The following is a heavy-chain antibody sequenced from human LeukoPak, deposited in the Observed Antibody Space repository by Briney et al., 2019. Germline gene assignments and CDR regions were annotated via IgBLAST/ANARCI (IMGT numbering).Heavy chain of an antibody. Sequence: KASETLSLTCTVSGGSISSYYWSWIRQPPGKGLEWIGYIYYSGSTNYNPSLKSRVTISVDTSKSQFSLKLSSVTAADTAVYYCARVGCSSTSCNWFDPWGQGTLVTVSS. D-gene: IGHD2-2*01. CDR1: GGSISSYY. J-gene: IGHJ5*02. CDR2: IYYSGST. V-gene: IGHV4-59*01. CDR3: ARVGCSSTSCNWFDP.